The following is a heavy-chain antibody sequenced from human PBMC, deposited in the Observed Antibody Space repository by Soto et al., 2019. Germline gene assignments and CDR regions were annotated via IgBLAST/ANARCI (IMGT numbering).Heavy chain of an antibody. CDR1: GGSISSYS. CDR3: ARDHRAYSSDLIYFYY. Sequence: SETLSLTCSVSGGSISSYSWSWIRQPPGKGLEWIGCIYNSGGTNYNPSLKSRVTISIDTSKNQFSLKLSSVTAADTAVYYCARDHRAYSSDLIYFYYWGQGTLVTVSS. J-gene: IGHJ4*02. V-gene: IGHV4-59*01. D-gene: IGHD6-19*01. CDR2: IYNSGGT.